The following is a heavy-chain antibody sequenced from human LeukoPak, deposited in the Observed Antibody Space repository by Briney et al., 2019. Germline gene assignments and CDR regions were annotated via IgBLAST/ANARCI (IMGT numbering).Heavy chain of an antibody. CDR3: AKDHSGGYSYGYEIDYYYGMDV. Sequence: GGSLRLSCAASGFTFSSCGMSWVRQAPGKGLEWVAVISYDGSNKYYADSVKGRFTISRDNSKNTLYLQMNSLRAEDTAVYYCAKDHSGGYSYGYEIDYYYGMDVWGQGTTVTVSS. CDR1: GFTFSSCG. V-gene: IGHV3-30*18. CDR2: ISYDGSNK. D-gene: IGHD5-18*01. J-gene: IGHJ6*02.